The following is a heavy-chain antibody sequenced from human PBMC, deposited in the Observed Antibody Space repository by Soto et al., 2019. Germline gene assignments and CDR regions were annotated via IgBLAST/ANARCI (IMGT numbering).Heavy chain of an antibody. D-gene: IGHD5-18*01. V-gene: IGHV3-33*01. J-gene: IGHJ4*02. CDR3: ATKDTTMVKSHLDY. CDR1: GFTFSSYG. CDR2: IWYDGSNK. Sequence: GGSLRLSCAASGFTFSSYGMHWVRQAPGKGLEWVAVIWYDGSNKYYADSVKGRFTISRDNAKNSLYLQMNSLRDEDTAVYYCATKDTTMVKSHLDYWGQGTLVTVSS.